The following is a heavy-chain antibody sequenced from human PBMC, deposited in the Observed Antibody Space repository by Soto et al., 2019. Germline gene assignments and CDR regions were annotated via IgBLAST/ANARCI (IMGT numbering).Heavy chain of an antibody. CDR1: GGSFSGYY. V-gene: IGHV4-34*01. Sequence: SETLSLTCAVYGGSFSGYYWSWIRQPPGKGLEWIGEINHSGSTNYNPSLKSRVTLSVDTSKNQFSLKLSSVTAADTAVYYCARASFNYYYYYGMDVWGQGTTVT. CDR3: ARASFNYYYYYGMDV. CDR2: INHSGST. J-gene: IGHJ6*02.